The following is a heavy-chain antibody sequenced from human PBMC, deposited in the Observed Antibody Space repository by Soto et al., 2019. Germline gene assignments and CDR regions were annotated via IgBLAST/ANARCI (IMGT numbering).Heavy chain of an antibody. CDR1: GFSLNTGGVG. Sequence: ITLKESGPPLVKPTQTLTLTCTFSGFSLNTGGVGVGWVRQPRGKAMEWLALIYWDDDERYRPSLRSRLNITKATINHQVVLTMTNMDPEDTATYYCVRNWRYYGGDYYYGMDAWGQGTTVTVSS. V-gene: IGHV2-5*02. J-gene: IGHJ6*02. CDR2: IYWDDDE. D-gene: IGHD3-10*01. CDR3: VRNWRYYGGDYYYGMDA.